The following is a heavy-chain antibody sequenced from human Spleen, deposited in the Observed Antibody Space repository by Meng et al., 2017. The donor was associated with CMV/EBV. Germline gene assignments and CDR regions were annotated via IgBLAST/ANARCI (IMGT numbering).Heavy chain of an antibody. CDR2: ISWNSGSI. D-gene: IGHD3-22*01. CDR1: GFTFDDYA. Sequence: SLKISCAASGFTFDDYAMHWVRQAPGKGLEWVSGISWNSGSIGYADSVKGRFTISRDNAKNTLYLQMNGLRDEDTAVYYCAKDRRIMYYYDTYYFDSWGQGTLVTVSS. V-gene: IGHV3-9*01. J-gene: IGHJ4*02. CDR3: AKDRRIMYYYDTYYFDS.